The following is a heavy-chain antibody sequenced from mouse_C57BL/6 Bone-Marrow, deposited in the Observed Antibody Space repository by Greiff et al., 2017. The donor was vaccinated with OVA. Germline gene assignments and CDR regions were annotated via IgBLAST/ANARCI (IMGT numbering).Heavy chain of an antibody. CDR3: ARRGVVAFDY. J-gene: IGHJ2*01. V-gene: IGHV5-6*02. CDR1: GFTFSSYG. Sequence: EVMLVDSGGDLVKPGGSLKLSCAASGFTFSSYGMSWVRQTPDKRLEWVATISSGGSYTYYPDSVKGRFTISRDNAKNTLYLQMSSLKSEDTAMYYCARRGVVAFDYWGQGTTLTVSS. CDR2: ISSGGSYT. D-gene: IGHD1-1*01.